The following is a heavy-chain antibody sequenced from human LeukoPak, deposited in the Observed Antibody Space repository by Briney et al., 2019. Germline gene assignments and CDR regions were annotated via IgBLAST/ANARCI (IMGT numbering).Heavy chain of an antibody. D-gene: IGHD5-12*01. CDR3: ARTAYSDYSLGF. CDR2: VSYDGTSI. CDR1: GFTFTSYG. Sequence: GGSLRLSCAASGFTFTSYGMHWVRQAPGKGLEWVAVVSYDGTSIYYADSVKGRFTISRDNAKNTLYLQMNSLRAEDTAVYYCARTAYSDYSLGFWGQGTLVTVSS. J-gene: IGHJ4*02. V-gene: IGHV3-30*03.